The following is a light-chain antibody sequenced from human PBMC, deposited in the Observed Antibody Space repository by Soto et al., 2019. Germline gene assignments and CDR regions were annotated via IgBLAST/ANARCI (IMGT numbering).Light chain of an antibody. CDR3: LRHSTSPLT. Sequence: DIQMTQFPSSLSASVGDRVTITCRASQGIRNDLAWYQQKPGKAPKRLIYAASSLQSGVPSRFSGSGSGTEFTPAISSLQPEYFANFYWLRHSTSPLTFGQGTKVEIK. V-gene: IGKV1-17*01. CDR2: AAS. CDR1: QGIRND. J-gene: IGKJ1*01.